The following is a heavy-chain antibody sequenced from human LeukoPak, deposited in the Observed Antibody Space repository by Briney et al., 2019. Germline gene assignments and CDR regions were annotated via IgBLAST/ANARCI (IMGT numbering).Heavy chain of an antibody. D-gene: IGHD3-10*01. CDR3: ARGEFGELKY. J-gene: IGHJ4*02. CDR2: IYSGGST. CDR1: GFTFRSFA. Sequence: GGSLRLSCAASGFTFRSFAMSWVRQAPGKGLEWVSVIYSGGSTYYADSVKGRFTISRDNPKNTLYLQMNSLRAEDTAVYYCARGEFGELKYWGQGTPVTVSS. V-gene: IGHV3-53*01.